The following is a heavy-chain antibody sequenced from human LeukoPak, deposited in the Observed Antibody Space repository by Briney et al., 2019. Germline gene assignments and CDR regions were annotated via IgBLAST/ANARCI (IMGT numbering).Heavy chain of an antibody. CDR2: IYYSGST. J-gene: IGHJ5*02. D-gene: IGHD3-10*01. CDR1: GCSISSYY. V-gene: IGHV4-59*01. Sequence: PSETLSLTCTVSGCSISSYYWSWIRQPPGKGLEWIGYIYYSGSTNYNPSLKSRVTISVDTSKNQFSLKLSSVTAADTAVYYCARNSGSSWGQGTLVTVSS. CDR3: ARNSGSS.